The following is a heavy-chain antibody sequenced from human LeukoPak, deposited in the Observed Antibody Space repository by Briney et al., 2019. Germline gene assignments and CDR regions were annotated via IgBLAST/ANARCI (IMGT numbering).Heavy chain of an antibody. J-gene: IGHJ3*02. V-gene: IGHV3-33*01. CDR1: GFTFSSYG. Sequence: GGSLRLSCAASGFTFSSYGMHWVRQAPGKGLEWVAVIWYDGSNKYYADSVKGRFTISRDNSKNTLYLQMNSLRAEDTAVYYCARARGIAVASVEAFDIWGQGTMVTVSS. D-gene: IGHD6-19*01. CDR2: IWYDGSNK. CDR3: ARARGIAVASVEAFDI.